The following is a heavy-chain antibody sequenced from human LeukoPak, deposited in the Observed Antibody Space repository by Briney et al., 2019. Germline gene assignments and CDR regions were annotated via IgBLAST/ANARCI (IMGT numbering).Heavy chain of an antibody. J-gene: IGHJ4*02. CDR1: GFTFSSYA. V-gene: IGHV3-23*01. CDR3: ARSGSSWYGRFDY. Sequence: GGSLRLSCAASGFTFSSYAMSWVRQAPVKGLEWVSSISGSGGSTYYADSVKGRFTVSRDNSETTVYLQVNSLRAEDTAVYYCARSGSSWYGRFDYWGQGTLVTVSS. D-gene: IGHD6-13*01. CDR2: ISGSGGST.